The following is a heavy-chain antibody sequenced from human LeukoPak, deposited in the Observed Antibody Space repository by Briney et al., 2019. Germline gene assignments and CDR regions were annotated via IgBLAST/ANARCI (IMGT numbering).Heavy chain of an antibody. J-gene: IGHJ4*02. Sequence: SQTLSLTCTVSGGSISSGGYYWSWISQHPGKGLEWIGYIYFSGSTYYNPSLKSRVTISLDTSRKQFSLRLSSVTAEDTAVYYCAREFVEMATVRYFDYWGQGTLVTVSS. V-gene: IGHV4-30-4*08. CDR2: IYFSGST. D-gene: IGHD5-24*01. CDR1: GGSISSGGYY. CDR3: AREFVEMATVRYFDY.